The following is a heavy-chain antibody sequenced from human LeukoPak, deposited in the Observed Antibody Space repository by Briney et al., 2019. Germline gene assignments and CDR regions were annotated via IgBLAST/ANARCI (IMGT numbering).Heavy chain of an antibody. V-gene: IGHV3-48*01. Sequence: GGSLRLSCAASGFSFSSYSINWVRQAPGKGLEWVSYISGDGNAKHYTDSVKGRFTISRDNAKNALYLQMNSLRAEDTTVYFCARDYVYALDYWGQGTLVTVSS. CDR2: ISGDGNAK. CDR3: ARDYVYALDY. D-gene: IGHD2/OR15-2a*01. CDR1: GFSFSSYS. J-gene: IGHJ4*02.